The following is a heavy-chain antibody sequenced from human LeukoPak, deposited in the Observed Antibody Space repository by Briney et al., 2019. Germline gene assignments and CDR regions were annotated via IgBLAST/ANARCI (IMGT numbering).Heavy chain of an antibody. Sequence: SQTLSLTCTVSGGSISSSSYYWGWIRQPPGKGLEWIGEINHSGSTNYNPSLKSRVTISVDTSKNQFSLKLSSVTAADTAVYYCARIRARYLTGTKTRAFDIWGQGTMVTVSS. D-gene: IGHD1-20*01. CDR3: ARIRARYLTGTKTRAFDI. CDR1: GGSISSSSYY. V-gene: IGHV4-39*07. CDR2: INHSGST. J-gene: IGHJ3*02.